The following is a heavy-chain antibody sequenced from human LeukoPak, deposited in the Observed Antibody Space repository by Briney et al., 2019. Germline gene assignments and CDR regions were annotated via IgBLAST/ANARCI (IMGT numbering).Heavy chain of an antibody. V-gene: IGHV4-59*01. CDR2: IYYSGST. CDR3: ARDAYRGGWFDP. CDR1: GGSISNYC. J-gene: IGHJ5*02. D-gene: IGHD2-2*01. Sequence: PSETLSLTCTVSGGSISNYCWNWIRQPPGKGLEWIGNIYYSGSTNYNPSLKSRVTISVDTSKNQFSLKLSSVTAADTAVYYCARDAYRGGWFDPWGQGTLVTVSS.